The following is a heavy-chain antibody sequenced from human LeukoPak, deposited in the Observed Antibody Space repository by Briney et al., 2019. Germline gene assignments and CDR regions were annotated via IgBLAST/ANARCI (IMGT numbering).Heavy chain of an antibody. D-gene: IGHD3-3*01. CDR2: IYYSGST. V-gene: IGHV4-59*11. Sequence: PSETLSLTCTVSGGSISSHYWSWIRQPPGKGLEWIGYIYYSGSTNYNPSLKSRVTISVDTSKNQFSLKLSSVTAADTAVYYCARVGEGDFWSGYYEDYFDYWGQGTLVTVSS. J-gene: IGHJ4*02. CDR1: GGSISSHY. CDR3: ARVGEGDFWSGYYEDYFDY.